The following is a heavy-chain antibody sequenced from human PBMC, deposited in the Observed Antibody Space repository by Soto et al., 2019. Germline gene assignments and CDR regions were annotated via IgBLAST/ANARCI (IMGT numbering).Heavy chain of an antibody. D-gene: IGHD3-16*01. CDR1: GGSISSYY. V-gene: IGHV4-4*07. CDR3: ARGPRGYVYYHGMDV. Sequence: SETLSLTCTVSGGSISSYYCSWIRQAAGKGLEWIGRIDTSGTTNYNPSLRSRVTMSVDASKNQFSLNLSSVTAADTGVYFCARGPRGYVYYHGMDVWGQGTTVTVSS. CDR2: IDTSGTT. J-gene: IGHJ6*02.